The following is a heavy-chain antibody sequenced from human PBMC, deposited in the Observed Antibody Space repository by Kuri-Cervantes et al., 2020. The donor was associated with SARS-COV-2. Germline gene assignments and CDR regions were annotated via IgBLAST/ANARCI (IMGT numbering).Heavy chain of an antibody. J-gene: IGHJ4*02. CDR2: IYHSGST. V-gene: IGHV4-39*01. Sequence: ESLKISCTVSGGSITSSAYYWGWVRQPPGKGLEWIATIYHSGSTYYNPSLKSRVTISIGTSKNQFSLKLSSVTAADTAVYYCARNSAFSSSWPLDNWGQGTLVTVSS. CDR1: GGSITSSAYY. CDR3: ARNSAFSSSWPLDN. D-gene: IGHD6-13*01.